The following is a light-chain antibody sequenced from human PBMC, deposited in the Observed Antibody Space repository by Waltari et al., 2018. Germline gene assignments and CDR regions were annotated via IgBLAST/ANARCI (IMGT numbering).Light chain of an antibody. V-gene: IGLV2-14*01. CDR3: SSFTSSSVYV. CDR2: EVS. J-gene: IGLJ1*01. CDR1: SRDVGGFNY. Sequence: QSALTQPASVSGSPGQSIPISCPGTSRDVGGFNYVSWYQQYPGKAPKLMIFEVSNRPSGVYNRFSGSKSGNTASLTISGLQAEDEADYYCSSFTSSSVYVFGTGTKVTVL.